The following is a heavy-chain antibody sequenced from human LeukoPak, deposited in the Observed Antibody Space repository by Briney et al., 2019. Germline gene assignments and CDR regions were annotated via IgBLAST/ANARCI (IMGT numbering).Heavy chain of an antibody. D-gene: IGHD1-26*01. V-gene: IGHV3-11*04. J-gene: IGHJ4*02. CDR1: GFTFSDYY. CDR3: ARRVKWNLYYFDY. CDR2: ISSSGSTI. Sequence: GGSLRLSCAASGFTFSDYYMSWIRQAPGKGLEWVSYISSSGSTIHYADSARGRFTISRDNAKNSLYLQMNSLRAEDTAVYYCARRVKWNLYYFDYWGQGTLVTVSS.